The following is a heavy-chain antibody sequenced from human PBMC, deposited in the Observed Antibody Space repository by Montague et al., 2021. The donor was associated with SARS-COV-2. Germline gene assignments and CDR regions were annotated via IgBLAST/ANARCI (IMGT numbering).Heavy chain of an antibody. J-gene: IGHJ6*02. Sequence: SETLSLTCTVSSGSISNYYWSWIRQPPGKGLEWIGFISHTESTNYNPSLESRVTISIDTSKSQFSLRVRSVTAADTAVYYCARFVQSAYGLDVWGQGTTVTVSS. CDR1: SGSISNYY. V-gene: IGHV4-59*08. CDR2: ISHTEST. D-gene: IGHD3-10*01. CDR3: ARFVQSAYGLDV.